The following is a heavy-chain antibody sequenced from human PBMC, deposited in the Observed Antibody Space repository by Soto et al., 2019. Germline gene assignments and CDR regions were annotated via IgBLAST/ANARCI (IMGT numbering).Heavy chain of an antibody. V-gene: IGHV5-10-1*01. D-gene: IGHD2-2*01. CDR1: GYSFTSYW. Sequence: GESLKISCKGPGYSFTSYWISWVRQMPGKGLEWMGRIDPSDSYTNYSPSFQGHVTISADKSISTAYLQWSSLKASDTAMYYCASTPLTDIVVVPAVGDWFDPWGQGTLVTVSS. CDR3: ASTPLTDIVVVPAVGDWFDP. CDR2: IDPSDSYT. J-gene: IGHJ5*02.